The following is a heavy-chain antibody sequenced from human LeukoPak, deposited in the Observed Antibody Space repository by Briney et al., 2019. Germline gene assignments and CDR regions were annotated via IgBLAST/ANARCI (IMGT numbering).Heavy chain of an antibody. CDR1: GGSISSGDYY. CDR2: IYYSGST. J-gene: IGHJ6*02. D-gene: IGHD4-17*01. V-gene: IGHV4-30-4*01. Sequence: PSETLSLTCTVSGGSISSGDYYWSWIRQPPGKGLEWIGYIYYSGSTYYNPSLKSRVTISVDTSKNQFSLKLSSVTAADTAVYYCARANGDYWNYYYGMDVWGQGTTVTVTS. CDR3: ARANGDYWNYYYGMDV.